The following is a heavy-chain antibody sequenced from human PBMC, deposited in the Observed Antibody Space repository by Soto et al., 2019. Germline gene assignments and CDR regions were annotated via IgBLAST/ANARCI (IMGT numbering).Heavy chain of an antibody. CDR3: AKSLNINWKNWFDP. D-gene: IGHD1-1*01. Sequence: GGSLRLSXAASGFTFSSSAMNWVRQAPGKGLEWVSIISDSGGRTYYADSVRGRFTISRDNSKNTLYLQMNSLRAEDTAVYYCAKSLNINWKNWFDPWGQGTLVTVSS. V-gene: IGHV3-23*01. CDR2: ISDSGGRT. J-gene: IGHJ5*02. CDR1: GFTFSSSA.